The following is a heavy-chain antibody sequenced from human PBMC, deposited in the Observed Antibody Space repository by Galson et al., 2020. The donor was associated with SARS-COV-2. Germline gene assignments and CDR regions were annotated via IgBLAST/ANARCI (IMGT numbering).Heavy chain of an antibody. J-gene: IGHJ6*02. D-gene: IGHD3-3*01. CDR2: LDRENGDT. Sequence: GESLKISCKVSGYILTELSMHWVRQAPGKGLEWMGGLDRENGDTIYAQDFQGRVTMTEDTVTDTAYMELRSLRSEDTAIYYCAIGYYIPQYYYYGVDVWGQGTTVTVSS. CDR3: AIGYYIPQYYYYGVDV. V-gene: IGHV1-24*01. CDR1: GYILTELS.